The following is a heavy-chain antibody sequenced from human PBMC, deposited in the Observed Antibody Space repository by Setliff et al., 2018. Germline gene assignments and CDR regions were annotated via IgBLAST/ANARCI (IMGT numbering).Heavy chain of an antibody. CDR1: GGSITDENSW. D-gene: IGHD6-19*01. CDR2: IYIRGGT. V-gene: IGHV4-61*02. J-gene: IGHJ5*02. Sequence: SETLSLTCTVSGGSITDENSWWAWIRQPAGKRPEWLGLIYIRGGTDHNPSLKSRVTISLDTSRNQFSLNLTSVTAADTAVYYCAVDHVTNIAESGYGYTRIDPWGQGIPVTVS. CDR3: AVDHVTNIAESGYGYTRIDP.